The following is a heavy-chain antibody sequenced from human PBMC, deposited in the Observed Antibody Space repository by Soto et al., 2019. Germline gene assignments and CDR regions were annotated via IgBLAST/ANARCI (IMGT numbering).Heavy chain of an antibody. J-gene: IGHJ4*02. CDR3: AKGPYSSGPQSSDY. V-gene: IGHV3-33*06. CDR2: IRYGGSNT. Sequence: GGSLRLSCAASGNIFNGYGMHWVRQPPGKGLEWVAVIRYGGSNTYYADSVKGRFTISRDNSKNTLYLQMNSLRAEDTAVYYCAKGPYSSGPQSSDYWGQGTLVTVSS. D-gene: IGHD6-19*01. CDR1: GNIFNGYG.